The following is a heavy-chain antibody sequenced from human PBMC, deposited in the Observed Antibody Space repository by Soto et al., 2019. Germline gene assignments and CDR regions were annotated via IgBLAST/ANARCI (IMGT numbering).Heavy chain of an antibody. Sequence: EVQLLDSGGGLVQPGGSLRLSCTASGFTFSDYAMSWVRQPPGKGLEWVSVISAGGSTYYADSVKGRFTISRANSKNTLYLQMNSLVAEDTAVYYCANVPIWCSSTNCYTEGFDYWGQGTLVTVSS. J-gene: IGHJ4*02. CDR2: ISAGGST. CDR3: ANVPIWCSSTNCYTEGFDY. D-gene: IGHD2-2*02. V-gene: IGHV3-23*01. CDR1: GFTFSDYA.